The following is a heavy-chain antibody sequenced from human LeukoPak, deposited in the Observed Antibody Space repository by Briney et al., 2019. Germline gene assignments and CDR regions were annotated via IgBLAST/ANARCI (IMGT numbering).Heavy chain of an antibody. CDR1: GGSIHNHI. J-gene: IGHJ4*02. Sequence: PSETLSLTCTVSGGSIHNHIWNWIRQPAGKGLEWIGRVYTSGSTNYNPSLKSRVTISVDTSKNQFSLKLNSVTAADTAVYYCARSAESSGWYDYWGQGTLVTVSS. CDR2: VYTSGST. V-gene: IGHV4-4*07. D-gene: IGHD6-19*01. CDR3: ARSAESSGWYDY.